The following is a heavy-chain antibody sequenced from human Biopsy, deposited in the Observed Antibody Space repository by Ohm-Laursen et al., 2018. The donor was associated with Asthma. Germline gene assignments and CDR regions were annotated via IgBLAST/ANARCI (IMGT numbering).Heavy chain of an antibody. J-gene: IGHJ4*02. CDR3: ARDVMEWYLPAFDF. V-gene: IGHV3-30*03. CDR2: GGSYYDGGLK. D-gene: IGHD3-3*01. CDR1: GFVFSQSG. Sequence: SLRLSCSASGFVFSQSGMHWVRQAPGKGLEWVAVGGSYYDGGLKYYADSVNGRFTVSRDDSKNTLYLQMNSLRPDDTAVCYCARDVMEWYLPAFDFWGQGTLVTVSS.